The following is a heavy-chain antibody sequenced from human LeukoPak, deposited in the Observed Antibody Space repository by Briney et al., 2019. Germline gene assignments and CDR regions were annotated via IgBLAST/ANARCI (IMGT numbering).Heavy chain of an antibody. J-gene: IGHJ4*02. CDR2: IYHSGST. Sequence: SETLSLTSTVSGYSISSGYYWGWIRQPPGKGLEWIGSIYHSGSTYYNPSLKSRDTISLDTSKNHFSLQTCSVSAAGSAVYYCARVYTIAAAGIDYWGEGSLVTVCS. V-gene: IGHV4-38-2*02. CDR1: GYSISSGYY. CDR3: ARVYTIAAAGIDY. D-gene: IGHD6-13*01.